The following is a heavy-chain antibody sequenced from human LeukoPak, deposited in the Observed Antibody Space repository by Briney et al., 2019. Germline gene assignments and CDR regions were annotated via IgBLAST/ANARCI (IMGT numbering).Heavy chain of an antibody. J-gene: IGHJ6*03. CDR3: ARGPGSGPDGIYTKSQYYYYMDV. CDR1: GYTFTSYD. V-gene: IGHV1-8*01. D-gene: IGHD6-19*01. CDR2: MNPNSGNT. Sequence: ASVKVSCKASGYTFTSYDINWVRQATGQGLEWMGWMNPNSGNTGYAQKFQGRVTMTRTTSISTAYMELSSLRSEDTAVYYCARGPGSGPDGIYTKSQYYYYMDVWGKGTTVTVSS.